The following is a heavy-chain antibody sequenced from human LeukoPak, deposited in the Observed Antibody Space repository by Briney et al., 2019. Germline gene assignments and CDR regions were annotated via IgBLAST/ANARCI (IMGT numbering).Heavy chain of an antibody. CDR3: TAIREYCDSAGCYSPYFYYYMDV. Sequence: GGSLRLACAASGFTFGNAWMNWVRQAPGKGLEWVGRIKTKQDGGTTDYATPVTGRFTISRDDSRNTLDLQMNSLRTDDTAIYYCTAIREYCDSAGCYSPYFYYYMDVWGKGTTVAVSS. D-gene: IGHD2-15*01. CDR1: GFTFGNAW. CDR2: IKTKQDGGTT. V-gene: IGHV3-15*01. J-gene: IGHJ6*03.